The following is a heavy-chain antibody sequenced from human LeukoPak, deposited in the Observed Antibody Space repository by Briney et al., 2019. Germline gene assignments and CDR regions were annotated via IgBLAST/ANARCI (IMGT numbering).Heavy chain of an antibody. J-gene: IGHJ4*02. CDR1: GGSISSSSYY. Sequence: SETLSLTCTVSGGSISSSSYYWGWIRQPPGKGLEWIGSIHYSGSTYYNPSLKSRVAISVDTSKNQFSLKLSSVTAAGTAVYYCARPKDYDRTFDYWGQGTLVTVSS. D-gene: IGHD3-22*01. CDR2: IHYSGST. CDR3: ARPKDYDRTFDY. V-gene: IGHV4-39*01.